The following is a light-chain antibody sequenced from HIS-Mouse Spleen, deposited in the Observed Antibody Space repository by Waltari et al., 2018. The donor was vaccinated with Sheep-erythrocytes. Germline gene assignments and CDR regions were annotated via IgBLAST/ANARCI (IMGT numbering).Light chain of an antibody. V-gene: IGLV2-8*01. CDR1: SSYVGGYNY. J-gene: IGLJ3*02. CDR3: SSYAGSNNWV. CDR2: EVS. Sequence: QSALTQPPSASGSPGQSVTIPCTGPSSYVGGYNYFPWYQQHPGKAPKLMIYEVSKRPSGVPDRFSGSKSGNTASLTVSGLQAEDEADYYCSSYAGSNNWVFGGGTKLTVL.